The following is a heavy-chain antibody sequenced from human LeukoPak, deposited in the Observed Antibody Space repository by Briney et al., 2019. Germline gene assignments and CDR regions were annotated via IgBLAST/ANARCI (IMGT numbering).Heavy chain of an antibody. D-gene: IGHD3-3*01. J-gene: IGHJ4*02. Sequence: PSETLSLTCTVSGGSISGSSYYWGWIRQPPGKGLEWIGSIYYSGSTYYNPSLKSRVTISVDTSKNQFSLKLSSVTAADTAVYYCARSGGKPTISPDYWGQGTLVTVSS. CDR3: ARSGGKPTISPDY. CDR2: IYYSGST. V-gene: IGHV4-39*01. CDR1: GGSISGSSYY.